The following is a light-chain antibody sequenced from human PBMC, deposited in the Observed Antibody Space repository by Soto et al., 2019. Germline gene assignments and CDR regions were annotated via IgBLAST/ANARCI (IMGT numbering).Light chain of an antibody. V-gene: IGKV1-9*01. CDR1: DDITNY. CDR2: DAS. CDR3: QQANTFPLT. Sequence: IQLTQSPSSLSASVGDRVTVTCRASDDITNYLAWYQQKAGKAPKLLIYDASTLYSGVPSRFSGSGSGTHFTLTISSLQPEDFATYYCQQANTFPLTFGQGTRLEIK. J-gene: IGKJ5*01.